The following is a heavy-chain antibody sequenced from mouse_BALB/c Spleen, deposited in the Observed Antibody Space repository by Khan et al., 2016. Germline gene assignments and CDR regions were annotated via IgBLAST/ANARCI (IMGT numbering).Heavy chain of an antibody. D-gene: IGHD2-2*01. J-gene: IGHJ2*01. CDR3: ARSGGYDAYYFDY. V-gene: IGHV5-17*02. CDR2: ISSGSSTI. CDR1: GFTFSSFG. Sequence: EVELVESGGGLVQPGGSRKLSCAASGFTFSSFGMHWVRQAPEKGLEWVAYISSGSSTIYYADTVKGRFTISRDNPKNTLFLQMTSLRSEDTAMYYCARSGGYDAYYFDYWGQGTTLTVSS.